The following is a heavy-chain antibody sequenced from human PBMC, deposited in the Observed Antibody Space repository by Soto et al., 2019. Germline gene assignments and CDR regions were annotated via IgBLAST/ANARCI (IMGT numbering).Heavy chain of an antibody. CDR3: VRDHYTMSDFWSALSSD. Sequence: SLRLSCAASGFTFDDYAMHWVRQAPGKGLEWVSGISWNSGSIGYADSVRGRFTISRDNAKNTSSLRMKNLRAEDTAIYYCVRDHYTMSDFWSALSSDWGQGAQVTVSS. CDR2: ISWNSGSI. J-gene: IGHJ4*02. CDR1: GFTFDDYA. V-gene: IGHV3-9*01. D-gene: IGHD3-3*01.